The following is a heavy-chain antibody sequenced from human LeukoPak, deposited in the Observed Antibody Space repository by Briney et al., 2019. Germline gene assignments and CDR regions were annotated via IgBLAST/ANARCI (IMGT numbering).Heavy chain of an antibody. Sequence: SETLSLTCTVSGGSISSYYWSWIRQPPGKGLEWIGYIYYSGSTNYNPSLKSRVTISVDTSKNQFSLKLSSVTAADTAVYYCARGPPYSSGWVGYYYYYYGMDVWGQGTTVTVSS. D-gene: IGHD6-19*01. J-gene: IGHJ6*02. CDR2: IYYSGST. CDR1: GGSISSYY. V-gene: IGHV4-59*01. CDR3: ARGPPYSSGWVGYYYYYYGMDV.